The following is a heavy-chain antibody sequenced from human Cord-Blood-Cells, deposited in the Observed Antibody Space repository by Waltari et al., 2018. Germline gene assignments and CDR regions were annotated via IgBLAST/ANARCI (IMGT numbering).Heavy chain of an antibody. J-gene: IGHJ6*02. V-gene: IGHV1-69*01. CDR3: ASHYDSSGYYYYYGMDV. D-gene: IGHD3-22*01. Sequence: QVQLVQSGAEVQKPGASVKVSCKASGGPFSSYAFSWAPQPPGTGLEWMGGIIPIFGTANYAQKFQGRVTITADESTSTAYMELSSLRSEDTAVYYCASHYDSSGYYYYYGMDVWGQGTTVTVSS. CDR1: GGPFSSYA. CDR2: IIPIFGTA.